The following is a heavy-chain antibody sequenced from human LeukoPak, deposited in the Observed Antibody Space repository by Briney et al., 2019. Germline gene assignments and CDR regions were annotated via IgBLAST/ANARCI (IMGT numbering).Heavy chain of an antibody. V-gene: IGHV4-34*01. CDR2: INHGGST. J-gene: IGHJ4*02. D-gene: IGHD3-22*01. CDR1: GGSFSGYY. Sequence: SETLSLTCAVYGGSFSGYYWSWIRQPPGKGLEWIGEINHGGSTNYNPSLKSRVTISVDTSKNQFSLKLSSVTAADTAVYYCARYYYDSSGYYYYFDYWGQGTLVTVSS. CDR3: ARYYYDSSGYYYYFDY.